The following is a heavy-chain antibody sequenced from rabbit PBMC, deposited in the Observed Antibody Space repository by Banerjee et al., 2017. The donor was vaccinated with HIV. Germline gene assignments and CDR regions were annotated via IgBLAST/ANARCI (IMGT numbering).Heavy chain of an antibody. V-gene: IGHV1S40*01. D-gene: IGHD8-1*01. Sequence: QSLEESGGDLVKPGASLTLTCTASGFSLSTSYYMSWVRQAPGKGLEWIGCIYGGSSGSTYYASWAKGRFTISKTSSTTVTLQMTSLTAADTATYFCARGAGTSYYYYGVDLWGQGTLVTVS. CDR2: IYGGSSGST. J-gene: IGHJ6*01. CDR1: GFSLSTSYY. CDR3: ARGAGTSYYYYGVDL.